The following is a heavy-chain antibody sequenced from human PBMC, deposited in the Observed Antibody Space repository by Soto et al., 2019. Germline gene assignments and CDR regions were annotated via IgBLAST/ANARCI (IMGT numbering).Heavy chain of an antibody. CDR2: IYYTGGT. V-gene: IGHV4-59*08. Sequence: QVQLEEWGPGLVKPSEILSLTCTVSGGSMNSYYWSWIRQPPGKGLEWIGYIYYTGGTNHNPSLMSRVTVSVDTSTNQFSRPLSSLPAADTAVYYCARPSYTSAWYHAFDIWGQGTMVTVSS. D-gene: IGHD6-13*01. CDR1: GGSMNSYY. CDR3: ARPSYTSAWYHAFDI. J-gene: IGHJ3*02.